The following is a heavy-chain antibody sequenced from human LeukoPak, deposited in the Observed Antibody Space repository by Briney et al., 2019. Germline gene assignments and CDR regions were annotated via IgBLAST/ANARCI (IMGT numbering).Heavy chain of an antibody. V-gene: IGHV1-46*01. D-gene: IGHD4-11*01. Sequence: ASVKVSCKASGYTFTSYYMHWVRQAPGQGLEWMGIINPSGGSTSYAQKFQGRVTMTRDMSTCTVYMELSSLRSEDTAVYYCASGTYSNYVIYWGQGTLVTVSS. CDR1: GYTFTSYY. CDR2: INPSGGST. J-gene: IGHJ4*02. CDR3: ASGTYSNYVIY.